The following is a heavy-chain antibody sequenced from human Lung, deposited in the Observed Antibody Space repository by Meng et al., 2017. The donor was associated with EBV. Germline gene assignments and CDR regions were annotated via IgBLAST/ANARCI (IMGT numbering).Heavy chain of an antibody. D-gene: IGHD6-19*01. Sequence: QMQLQGSGHGLVKPSGTLSLTCAVSGGSISISTWWSWVRQPPGKGLEWIGEIYHSGGTNYNPSLRGRVTISLDKSKNQFSLTLRSVTAADTAVYYCARDPYATGWAGWGQGTLVTVSS. CDR3: ARDPYATGWAG. J-gene: IGHJ4*02. CDR1: GGSISISTW. CDR2: IYHSGGT. V-gene: IGHV4-4*02.